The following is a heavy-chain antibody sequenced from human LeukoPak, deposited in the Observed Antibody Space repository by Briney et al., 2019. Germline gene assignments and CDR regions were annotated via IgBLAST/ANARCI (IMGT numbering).Heavy chain of an antibody. J-gene: IGHJ6*02. V-gene: IGHV4-4*07. CDR1: GGSISSYY. Sequence: KPSETLSLTCTVSGGSISSYYWSWIRQPAGKGLEWIGRIYTSGSTNYNPSLKSRVTMSVDTSKNQFSLKLSSVTAADTAVYYCARDELYCSSTSCYADYSYYYGMDVWGQGTTVTVSS. CDR2: IYTSGST. CDR3: ARDELYCSSTSCYADYSYYYGMDV. D-gene: IGHD2-2*01.